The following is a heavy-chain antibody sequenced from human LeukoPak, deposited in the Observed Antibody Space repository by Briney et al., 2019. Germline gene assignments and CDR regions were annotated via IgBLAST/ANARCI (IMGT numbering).Heavy chain of an antibody. D-gene: IGHD3-10*01. Sequence: ASVKVSCKASGYTFTGYYMHWVRQAPGKGLEWMGGFDPEDGETIYAQKFQGRVTMTEDTSTDTAYMELSSLRSEDTAVYYCATTDLGSGSPHYWGQGTLVTVSS. V-gene: IGHV1-24*01. CDR3: ATTDLGSGSPHY. J-gene: IGHJ4*02. CDR1: GYTFTGYY. CDR2: FDPEDGET.